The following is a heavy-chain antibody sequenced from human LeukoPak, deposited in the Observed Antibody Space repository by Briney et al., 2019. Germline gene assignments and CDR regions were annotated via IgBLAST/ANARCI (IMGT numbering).Heavy chain of an antibody. J-gene: IGHJ6*03. CDR3: AKGLKTGVGPYMGYHYYMDV. D-gene: IGHD3-16*01. CDR1: GFPFSNYA. V-gene: IGHV3-23*01. Sequence: GGSLRLSCAASGFPFSNYAMSWVRQAPGKGLKWVATVNDNGAATYYADSVKGRFTISRDNSYNTVSLQMNGLRDEDTGVYYCAKGLKTGVGPYMGYHYYMDVWGKGATVTVSS. CDR2: VNDNGAAT.